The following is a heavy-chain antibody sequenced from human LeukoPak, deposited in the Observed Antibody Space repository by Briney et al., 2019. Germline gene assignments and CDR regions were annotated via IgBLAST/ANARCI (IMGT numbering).Heavy chain of an antibody. CDR3: ARGPYYYDSSGYYFWFDP. V-gene: IGHV4-59*01. J-gene: IGHJ5*02. CDR2: IYYSGST. CDR1: GGSISSYY. Sequence: SETLSLTYTVSGGSISSYYWSWTRQPPGKGLEWIGYIYYSGSTNYNPSLKSRVTISVDTSKNQFSLKLSSVTAADTAVYYCARGPYYYDSSGYYFWFDPWGQGTLVTVSS. D-gene: IGHD3-22*01.